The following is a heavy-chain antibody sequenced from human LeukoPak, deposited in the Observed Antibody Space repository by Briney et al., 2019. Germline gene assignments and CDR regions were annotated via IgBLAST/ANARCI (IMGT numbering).Heavy chain of an antibody. Sequence: SETLSLTCAVYGRSFSGYYWSWIRQPPGKGLEWIGEINHSGSTNYNPSLKSRVTISVVTSKNQFSLKLSSMTAADTAVYYCARGRYYGSGSYYKWGQGTLVTVSS. CDR1: GRSFSGYY. V-gene: IGHV4-34*01. J-gene: IGHJ4*02. CDR3: ARGRYYGSGSYYK. D-gene: IGHD3-10*01. CDR2: INHSGST.